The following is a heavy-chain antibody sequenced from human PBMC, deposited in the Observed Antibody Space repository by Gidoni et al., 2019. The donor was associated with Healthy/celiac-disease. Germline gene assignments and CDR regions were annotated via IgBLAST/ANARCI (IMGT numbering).Heavy chain of an antibody. Sequence: GLEWMGWISAYNGNTNYAQKLQGRVTMTTDTSTSTAYMELRSLRSDDTAVYYCARETIFGVVTHMDVWGKGTTVTVSS. CDR3: ARETIFGVVTHMDV. D-gene: IGHD3-3*01. J-gene: IGHJ6*03. CDR2: ISAYNGNT. V-gene: IGHV1-18*01.